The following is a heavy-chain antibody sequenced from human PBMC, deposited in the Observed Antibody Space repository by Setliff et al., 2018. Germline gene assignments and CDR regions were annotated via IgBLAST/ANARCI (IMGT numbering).Heavy chain of an antibody. CDR1: GFTFSSYA. V-gene: IGHV3-23*01. J-gene: IGHJ6*03. CDR2: LNDVGHNT. CDR3: AKEGGGYSYDTSGYYYDYYYYYYMDV. Sequence: SGGSLRLSCAASGFTFSSYAMSWVRQAPGKGLGWVSGLNDVGHNTYYADSVKGRFTISRDNSKNTLYLQMNSLRAEDAAVYYCAKEGGGYSYDTSGYYYDYYYYYYMDVWGKGTTVTVSS. D-gene: IGHD3-22*01.